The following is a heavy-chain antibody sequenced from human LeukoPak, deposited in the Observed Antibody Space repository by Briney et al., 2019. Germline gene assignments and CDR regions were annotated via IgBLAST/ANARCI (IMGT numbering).Heavy chain of an antibody. CDR3: AISITPPDSSGYVDY. J-gene: IGHJ4*02. CDR1: GFTFSSYA. Sequence: TGGSLRLSCAASGFTFSSYAMHWVRQAPGKGLEWVAVISYDGSNKYYADSVKGRFTISRDNSKNTLYLQMNSLRAEDTAVYYCAISITPPDSSGYVDYWGQGTLVTVSS. V-gene: IGHV3-30-3*01. D-gene: IGHD3-22*01. CDR2: ISYDGSNK.